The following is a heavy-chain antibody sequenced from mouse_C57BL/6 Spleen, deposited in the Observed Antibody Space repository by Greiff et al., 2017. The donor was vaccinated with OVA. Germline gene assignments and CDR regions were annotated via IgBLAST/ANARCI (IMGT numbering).Heavy chain of an antibody. CDR3: AREGITTVVGGYYAMDY. D-gene: IGHD1-1*01. V-gene: IGHV1-55*01. CDR1: GYTFTSYW. CDR2: IYPGSGST. Sequence: VQLQQPGAELVKPGASVKMSCKASGYTFTSYWITWVKPRPGQGLEWIGDIYPGSGSTNYNEKFKSKATLTVDTSSSTAYMQLSSLTSEDSAVYYCAREGITTVVGGYYAMDYWGQGTSVTVSS. J-gene: IGHJ4*01.